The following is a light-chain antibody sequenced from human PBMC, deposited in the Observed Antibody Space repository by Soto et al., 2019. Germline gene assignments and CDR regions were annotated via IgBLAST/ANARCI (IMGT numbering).Light chain of an antibody. J-gene: IGLJ2*01. CDR2: EVN. CDR3: SSYTSSNTLV. Sequence: QLVLTQPASVSGSPGQSITISCTGTSSDIGGYDFVSWYQQHPGKAPKLMISEVNNRPSGVSNRFSGSKSGNTASLTISGLQAEDEADYYCSSYTSSNTLVFGGGTKLTVL. V-gene: IGLV2-14*01. CDR1: SSDIGGYDF.